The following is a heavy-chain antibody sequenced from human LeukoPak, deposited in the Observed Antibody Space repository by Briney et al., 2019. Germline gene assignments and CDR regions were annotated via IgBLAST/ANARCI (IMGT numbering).Heavy chain of an antibody. CDR1: GYTFTSYD. CDR2: MNPNSGKT. D-gene: IGHD3-16*02. Sequence: GASVKVSCKASGYTFTSYDINWVRQATGQGLEWMGWMNPNSGKTGSAQRFQGRVTMTRDTSKSTAYMELSSLTYEDTAVYYCARGPLVRLPSSFDPWGQGTLVTVSS. J-gene: IGHJ5*02. V-gene: IGHV1-8*01. CDR3: ARGPLVRLPSSFDP.